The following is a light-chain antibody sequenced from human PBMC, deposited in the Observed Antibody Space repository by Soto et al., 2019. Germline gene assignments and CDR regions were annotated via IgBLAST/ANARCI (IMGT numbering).Light chain of an antibody. CDR3: QQYDTYWT. CDR2: DAS. J-gene: IGKJ1*01. Sequence: DIQMTQSPSTRSASVGDRVTITCRASQSIIGYLAWYQQKPGKAPKLLIYDASNLESGVPSRFSGSGSGTEFTLTISSLHPDDFATYYCQQYDTYWTFGQGTKVDIK. V-gene: IGKV1-5*01. CDR1: QSIIGY.